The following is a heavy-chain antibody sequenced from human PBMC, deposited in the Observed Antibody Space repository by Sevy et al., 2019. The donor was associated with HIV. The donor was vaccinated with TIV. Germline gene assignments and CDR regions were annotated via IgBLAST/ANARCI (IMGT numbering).Heavy chain of an antibody. V-gene: IGHV4-59*01. D-gene: IGHD2-2*01. Sequence: GSPRLSCTVSGDSISNYYWSWIRQPPGKGLEWIGYFYYSKSTNYNPSLKSRVTISVDTSKNQISLKLRSVTAADTAVYYCARTSAYYYYGVDVWGQGTTVTVSS. J-gene: IGHJ6*02. CDR2: FYYSKST. CDR1: GDSISNYY. CDR3: ARTSAYYYYGVDV.